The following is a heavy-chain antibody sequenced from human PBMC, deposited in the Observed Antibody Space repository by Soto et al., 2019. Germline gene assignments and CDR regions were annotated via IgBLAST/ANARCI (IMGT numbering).Heavy chain of an antibody. CDR1: GGSISSYY. V-gene: IGHV4-59*01. J-gene: IGHJ5*02. Sequence: SETLSLTCTVSGGSISSYYWSWIRQPPGKGLEWIGYIYYSGSTNYNPSLKSRVTISVDTSKNQFSLKLSSVTAADTAVYYCAREYSSSFYWFDPWGQGTLVTVSS. CDR2: IYYSGST. D-gene: IGHD6-13*01. CDR3: AREYSSSFYWFDP.